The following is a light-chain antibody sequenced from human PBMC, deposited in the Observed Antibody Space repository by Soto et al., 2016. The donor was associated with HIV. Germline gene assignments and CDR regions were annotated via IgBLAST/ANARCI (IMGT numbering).Light chain of an antibody. V-gene: IGKV1-5*03. CDR1: QSIINW. Sequence: DIQMTQSPSTLSASVGDRVTITCRASQSIINWLAWYQQKPGKAPNLLIYQASTLQSGVPSRFSGSGSGTEFTLTISSLQPEDFATYYCLQHSNYPYTFGQGTKLEIK. CDR3: LQHSNYPYT. J-gene: IGKJ2*01. CDR2: QAS.